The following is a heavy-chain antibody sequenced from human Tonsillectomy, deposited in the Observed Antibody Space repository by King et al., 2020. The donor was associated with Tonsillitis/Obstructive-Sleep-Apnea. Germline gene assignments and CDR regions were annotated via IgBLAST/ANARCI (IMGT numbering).Heavy chain of an antibody. CDR3: TSSSGYYYYHY. J-gene: IGHJ4*02. Sequence: VQLQQWGAGLLKPSETLSLTCAVYGGSFSGYYWSWIRQPPGKGLEWIGEINHSGSTNYNPSLKSRVTISVDTSKNQFSLKLSSVTAADTAVYYCTSSSGYYYYHYWGQGTLVIVSS. CDR2: INHSGST. V-gene: IGHV4-34*01. D-gene: IGHD3-22*01. CDR1: GGSFSGYY.